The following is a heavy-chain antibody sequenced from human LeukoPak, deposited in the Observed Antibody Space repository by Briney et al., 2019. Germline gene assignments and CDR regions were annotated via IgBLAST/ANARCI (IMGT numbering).Heavy chain of an antibody. J-gene: IGHJ3*02. CDR1: GFTFDDYA. D-gene: IGHD3-22*01. CDR3: AKVFDSSGLLRGAFDI. Sequence: GRSLRLSCAASGFTFDDYAMHWVRQAPGKGLEWVSGISWNSGSIGYADSVKGRFTISRDNAKNSLYLQMNSLRAEDMALYYCAKVFDSSGLLRGAFDIWGQGTMVTVSS. CDR2: ISWNSGSI. V-gene: IGHV3-9*03.